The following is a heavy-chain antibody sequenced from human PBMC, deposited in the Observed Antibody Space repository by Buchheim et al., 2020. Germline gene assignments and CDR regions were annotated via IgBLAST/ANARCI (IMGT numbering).Heavy chain of an antibody. CDR2: IYYSGST. V-gene: IGHV4-31*03. Sequence: QVQLQESGPGLVKPSQTLSLTCTVSGGSISSGGYYWSWIRPHPGKGLEWIGYIYYSGSTYYNPSLKSRVTISVDTSKNQFSLKLSSVTAADTAVYYCARDCGGDCYPRLDAFDIWGQGT. CDR1: GGSISSGGYY. CDR3: ARDCGGDCYPRLDAFDI. J-gene: IGHJ3*02. D-gene: IGHD2-21*02.